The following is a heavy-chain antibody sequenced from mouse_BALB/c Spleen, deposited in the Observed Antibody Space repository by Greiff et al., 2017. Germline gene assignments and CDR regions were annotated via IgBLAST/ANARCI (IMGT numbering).Heavy chain of an antibody. CDR3: ARDLYGNSPGAMDY. CDR1: GFTFTDYY. D-gene: IGHD2-1*01. V-gene: IGHV7-3*02. Sequence: EVKVVESGGGLVQPGGSLRLSCATSGFTFTDYYMSWVRQPPGKALEWLGFIRNKANGYTTEYSASVKGRFTISRDNSQSILYLQMNTLRAEDSATYYCARDLYGNSPGAMDYWGQGTSVTVAS. J-gene: IGHJ4*01. CDR2: IRNKANGYTT.